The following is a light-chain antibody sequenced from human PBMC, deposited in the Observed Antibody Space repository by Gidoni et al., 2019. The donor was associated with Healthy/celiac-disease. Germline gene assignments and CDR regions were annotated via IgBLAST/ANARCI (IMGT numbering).Light chain of an antibody. Sequence: QSVLTQPPSASGTPGQRVTISCSGSSANIGSNYVYWYQPLPGTAPKLLIHRNNQRPSGVPDRFSGSKSGTSASLAISGLRSEDEADYYCAAWDDSLSGLVVFGGGTKLTVL. CDR2: RNN. CDR3: AAWDDSLSGLVV. J-gene: IGLJ2*01. CDR1: SANIGSNY. V-gene: IGLV1-47*01.